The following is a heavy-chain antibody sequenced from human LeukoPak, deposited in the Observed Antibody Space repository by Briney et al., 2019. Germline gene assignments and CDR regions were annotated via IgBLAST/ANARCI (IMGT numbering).Heavy chain of an antibody. CDR1: GYRFIDFW. Sequence: GESLKISCAGSGYRFIDFWIGWVRQMPGKGLEWMGMIYPSDTDTKYSPSFQGQVTLSADKSTNTAYLQWSSLKPSDSGIYYCARLPVSGTHFDTWGRGTLVTVSS. CDR3: ARLPVSGTHFDT. V-gene: IGHV5-51*01. J-gene: IGHJ4*02. D-gene: IGHD1-7*01. CDR2: IYPSDTDT.